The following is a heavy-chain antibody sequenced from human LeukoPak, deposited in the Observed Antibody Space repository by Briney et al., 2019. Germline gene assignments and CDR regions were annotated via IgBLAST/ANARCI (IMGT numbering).Heavy chain of an antibody. CDR2: ISSSGSTI. CDR1: GFTFSSYE. Sequence: AGRSLRLSCAASGFTFSSYEMNWVRQAPGKGLEWVSYISSSGSTIYYADSVKSRFTISRDNAKNSLYLQMNSLRAEDTAVYYCARVLAGATGWFDPWGQGTLVTVSS. D-gene: IGHD1-26*01. V-gene: IGHV3-48*03. J-gene: IGHJ5*02. CDR3: ARVLAGATGWFDP.